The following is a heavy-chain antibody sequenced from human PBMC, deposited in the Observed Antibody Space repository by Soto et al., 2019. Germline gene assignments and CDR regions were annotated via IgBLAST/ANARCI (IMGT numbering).Heavy chain of an antibody. D-gene: IGHD1-7*01. V-gene: IGHV3-21*01. Sequence: PGGSLRLYCAASGFTFSTYSLNWVRQAPGKGLEWVSSISSDSSYIYYADSVKGRFTISRDNAKDSLYLQMNSLRAEDTAVYYCTRKLTGTNPLDYWGQGTLVTVSS. J-gene: IGHJ4*02. CDR1: GFTFSTYS. CDR3: TRKLTGTNPLDY. CDR2: ISSDSSYI.